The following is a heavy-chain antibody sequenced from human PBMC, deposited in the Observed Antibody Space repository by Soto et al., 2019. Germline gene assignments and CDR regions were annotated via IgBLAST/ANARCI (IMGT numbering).Heavy chain of an antibody. CDR2: IDWDDDK. Sequence: SGPTLVNPTQTLTLTCAFSGFSLSTSGMCVSWIRQPPGKALEWLALIDWDDDKYYSTSLKTRLTISKDTSKNQVVLTMTNMDPVDTATYYCARIPYYYGSRDYYYGMDVWGQGTTVTVSS. V-gene: IGHV2-70*01. J-gene: IGHJ6*02. D-gene: IGHD3-22*01. CDR3: ARIPYYYGSRDYYYGMDV. CDR1: GFSLSTSGMC.